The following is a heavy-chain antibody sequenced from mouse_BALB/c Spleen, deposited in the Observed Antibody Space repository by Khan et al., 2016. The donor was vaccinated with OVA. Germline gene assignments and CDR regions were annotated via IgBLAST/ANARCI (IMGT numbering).Heavy chain of an antibody. Sequence: QIQLVQSGPELKKPGETVKISCKASGYTFTNYGMNWVKQAPGKGLKWMGWINTYTGEPTYTDDFKGRFAFSLETSASTAYLQIHNLKNEDMATYFCARGASYWYFDVWGAGTTVTVPS. CDR2: INTYTGEP. CDR3: ARGASYWYFDV. V-gene: IGHV9-1*02. CDR1: GYTFTNYG. J-gene: IGHJ1*01.